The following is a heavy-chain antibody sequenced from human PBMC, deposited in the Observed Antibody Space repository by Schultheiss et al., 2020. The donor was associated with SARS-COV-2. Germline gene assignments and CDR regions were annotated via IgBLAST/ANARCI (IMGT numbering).Heavy chain of an antibody. D-gene: IGHD2-2*01. CDR1: AGSISRSSYY. J-gene: IGHJ6*03. Sequence: SETLSLTCTVSAGSISRSSYYWAWTRQPPGKRLDYMGNISCGGSTYYNPSLKSRVTISVDTSKSQFSLRLRSVTAADTAVYYCARHLYSTSGNYFYYYLGVWGKGTTVTVSS. V-gene: IGHV4-39*01. CDR3: ARHLYSTSGNYFYYYLGV. CDR2: ISCGGST.